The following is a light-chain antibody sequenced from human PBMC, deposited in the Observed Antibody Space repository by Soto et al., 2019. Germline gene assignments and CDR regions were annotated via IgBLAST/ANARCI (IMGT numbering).Light chain of an antibody. CDR3: QQYGNSRT. V-gene: IGKV3-20*01. CDR1: QSISSSY. J-gene: IGKJ1*01. CDR2: GAS. Sequence: IVLTQSPGTLSLSPGERATLSCRASQSISSSYLAWYQQKPGQAPRLLIYGASSRATGIPDRFSGSGSGTDFTLTISRLEPEDFAVYYCQQYGNSRTFGQGTKVDI.